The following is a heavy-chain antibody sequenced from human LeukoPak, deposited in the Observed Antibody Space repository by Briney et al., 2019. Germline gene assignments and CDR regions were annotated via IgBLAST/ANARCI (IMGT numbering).Heavy chain of an antibody. Sequence: SETLSLTCAVYVGSFSGYYWSWIRQPPGKGLGWIGYIYYSGSTNYNPSLKSRVTISVDTSKNQFSLKLSSVTAADTAVYYCARDAPLDSSGYAFDIWGQGTMVTVSS. V-gene: IGHV4-59*01. CDR2: IYYSGST. CDR1: VGSFSGYY. J-gene: IGHJ3*02. CDR3: ARDAPLDSSGYAFDI. D-gene: IGHD6-19*01.